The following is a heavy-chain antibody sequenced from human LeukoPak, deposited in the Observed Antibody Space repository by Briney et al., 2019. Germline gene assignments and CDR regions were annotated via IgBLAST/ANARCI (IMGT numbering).Heavy chain of an antibody. CDR2: IDESGGST. V-gene: IGHV3-23*01. D-gene: IGHD1-1*01. J-gene: IGHJ4*02. CDR1: GFTFSSYI. Sequence: GGSLRLSCAASGFTFSSYIMTWVRQAPGKGLEWVSSIDESGGSTYYADSVKGQCTISRDNSKNTLYLQMNSLRAEDTAVYYCATHYDWTFDCWGQGTLVTVSS. CDR3: ATHYDWTFDC.